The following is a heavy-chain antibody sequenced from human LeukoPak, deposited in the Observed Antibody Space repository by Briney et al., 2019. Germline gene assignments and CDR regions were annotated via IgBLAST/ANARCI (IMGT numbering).Heavy chain of an antibody. V-gene: IGHV1-69*05. CDR1: GGTFSSYA. CDR2: IIPIFGTA. CDR3: ATRRYCSGTSCYLPYYYYYYMDV. J-gene: IGHJ6*03. Sequence: ASVKVSCKASGGTFSSYAISWVRQAPGQGLEWMGGIIPIFGTANYAQKFQGRVTITTDESTSTAYMELSSLRSEDTAVYYCATRRYCSGTSCYLPYYYYYYMDVWGKGTTVTVSS. D-gene: IGHD2-2*01.